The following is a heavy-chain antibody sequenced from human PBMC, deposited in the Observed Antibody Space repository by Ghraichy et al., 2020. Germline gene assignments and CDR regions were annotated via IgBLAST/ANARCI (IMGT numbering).Heavy chain of an antibody. J-gene: IGHJ4*02. CDR1: GFTFSSYA. CDR3: AKDLGVKYYDFWSGYYNGFDY. CDR2: ISGSGGST. Sequence: SCAASGFTFSSYAMSWVRQAPGKGLEWVSAISGSGGSTYYADSVKGRFTISRDNSKNTLYLQMSSLRAEDTAVYYCAKDLGVKYYDFWSGYYNGFDYWGQGTLVTVSS. D-gene: IGHD3-3*01. V-gene: IGHV3-23*01.